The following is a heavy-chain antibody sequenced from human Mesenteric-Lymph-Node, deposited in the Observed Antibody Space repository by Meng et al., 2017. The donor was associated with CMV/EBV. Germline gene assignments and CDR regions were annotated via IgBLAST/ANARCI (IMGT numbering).Heavy chain of an antibody. V-gene: IGHV4-59*01. CDR3: ARGYYVGNPQEVTVFDS. D-gene: IGHD4-23*01. CDR2: IYYSGTT. Sequence: GSLRLPCSVSGGSISSYYWSWIRQPPGKGLEWVGYIYYSGTTNYNPSLKSRVTISVDTSKNHFSLKLTSVTAADTAVYYCARGYYVGNPQEVTVFDSWGQGTLVTVSS. J-gene: IGHJ5*01. CDR1: GGSISSYY.